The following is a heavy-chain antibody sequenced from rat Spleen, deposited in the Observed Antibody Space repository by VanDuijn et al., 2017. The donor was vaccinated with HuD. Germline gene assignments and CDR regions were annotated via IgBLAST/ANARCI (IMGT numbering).Heavy chain of an antibody. Sequence: EVQLVEFDGGLVQPGRSLKLSCAASGFTFSNYGMHWIRQAPTKGLEWVASISPSGGSTYYRDSVKGRFTISRDNAKSTLYLQMDSLRSEDTADDSWARHEGYTLFAYCGQGTLVTVSS. CDR3: ARHEGYTLFAY. V-gene: IGHV5-19*01. J-gene: IGHJ3*01. CDR1: GFTFSNYG. CDR2: ISPSGGST. D-gene: IGHD1-11*01.